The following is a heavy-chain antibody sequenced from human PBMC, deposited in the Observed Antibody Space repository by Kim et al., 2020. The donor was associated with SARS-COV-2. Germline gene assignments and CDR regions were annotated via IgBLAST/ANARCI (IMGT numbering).Heavy chain of an antibody. Sequence: GGSLRLSCAASGFTFSSYGMHWVRQAPGKGLEWVAVIWYDGSNKYYADSVKGRFTISRDNSKNTLYLQMNSLRAEDTAVYYCVRDGRLLEWSYIDYWGQGTLVTVSS. CDR3: VRDGRLLEWSYIDY. V-gene: IGHV3-33*01. CDR2: IWYDGSNK. J-gene: IGHJ4*02. D-gene: IGHD3-3*01. CDR1: GFTFSSYG.